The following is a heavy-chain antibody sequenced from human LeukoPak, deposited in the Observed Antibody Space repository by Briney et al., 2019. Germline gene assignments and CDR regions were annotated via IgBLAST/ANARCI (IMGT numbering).Heavy chain of an antibody. CDR2: VHYTGTT. J-gene: IGHJ4*02. Sequence: SETLSLTCTVSGGSISSHYWTWIRQPPGKGLEWIAYVHYTGTTNYNPSLKSRVTISIDTSKKQFSLTLSSVTAADTAVYYCARVIAADNGLDYWGQGTLVTVSS. CDR3: ARVIAADNGLDY. V-gene: IGHV4-59*11. CDR1: GGSISSHY. D-gene: IGHD2-8*01.